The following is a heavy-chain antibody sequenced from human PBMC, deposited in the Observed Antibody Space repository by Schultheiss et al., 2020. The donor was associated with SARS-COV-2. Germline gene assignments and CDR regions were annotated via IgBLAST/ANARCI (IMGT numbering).Heavy chain of an antibody. CDR2: IYTSGST. Sequence: SETLSLTCTVSGGSVSSGSYYWSWIRQPPGKGLEWIGRIYTSGSTNYNPSLNSRVTMSVDTSKNQFSLKLSSVTAADTAVYYCAGGYSYGYPFDYWGQGTLVTVAS. J-gene: IGHJ4*02. CDR1: GGSVSSGSYY. V-gene: IGHV4-61*01. D-gene: IGHD5-18*01. CDR3: AGGYSYGYPFDY.